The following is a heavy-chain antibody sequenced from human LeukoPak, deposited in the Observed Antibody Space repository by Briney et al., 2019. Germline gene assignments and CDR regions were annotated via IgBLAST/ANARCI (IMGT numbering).Heavy chain of an antibody. CDR1: GYTFTDYY. Sequence: ASVKVSCKGSGYTFTDYYVYWVRQAPGQGLEWMGWINPNSGDTNYAQKFQSRVTMTRDTSISTAYMDLSSLRSDDTAMYYCARMWSTATSGWNWFDPWGQGTPVTVSS. J-gene: IGHJ5*02. D-gene: IGHD6-13*01. CDR2: INPNSGDT. V-gene: IGHV1-2*02. CDR3: ARMWSTATSGWNWFDP.